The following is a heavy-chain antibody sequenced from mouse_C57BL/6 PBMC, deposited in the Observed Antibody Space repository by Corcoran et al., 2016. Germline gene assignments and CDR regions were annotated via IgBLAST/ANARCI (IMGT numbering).Heavy chain of an antibody. CDR3: AREGDYSAWFAY. Sequence: DVQLQESGPGLVKPSQSLSLTCSVTGYSITSGYYWNWIRQFPGNKLEWMGYISYDGSNNYNPSLKNRISITRDTSKNQFFLKLNSVTTEDTATYYCAREGDYSAWFAYWGQGTLVTVSA. CDR1: GYSITSGYY. CDR2: ISYDGSN. D-gene: IGHD1-1*01. J-gene: IGHJ3*01. V-gene: IGHV3-6*01.